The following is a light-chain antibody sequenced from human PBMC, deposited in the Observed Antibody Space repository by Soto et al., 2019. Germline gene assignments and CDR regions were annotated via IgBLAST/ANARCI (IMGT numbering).Light chain of an antibody. V-gene: IGKV1-39*01. Sequence: DIQLTQSPPSLSASVGDTVTITCRASQSVSPYLNWYQQRPGNAPSLLIYSAISLPSGVPSRFSGSGSGTDFTLTIRNLQPEDFAIYYCQHTVRSPRRFGQGTKVDFK. J-gene: IGKJ1*01. CDR3: QHTVRSPRR. CDR1: QSVSPY. CDR2: SAI.